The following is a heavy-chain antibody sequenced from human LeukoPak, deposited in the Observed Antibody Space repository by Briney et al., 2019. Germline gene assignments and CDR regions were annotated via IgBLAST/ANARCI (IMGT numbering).Heavy chain of an antibody. Sequence: ASVKVSCKASGYTFTGYYMHWVRQAPGQGLEWMGWINPNSGGTNYAQKFQGRVTMTRETSISTAYMELSRLRSDDTAVYYCARWYYYDSSGFTLGGFDPWGQGTLVTVSS. CDR1: GYTFTGYY. J-gene: IGHJ5*02. D-gene: IGHD3-22*01. CDR3: ARWYYYDSSGFTLGGFDP. V-gene: IGHV1-2*02. CDR2: INPNSGGT.